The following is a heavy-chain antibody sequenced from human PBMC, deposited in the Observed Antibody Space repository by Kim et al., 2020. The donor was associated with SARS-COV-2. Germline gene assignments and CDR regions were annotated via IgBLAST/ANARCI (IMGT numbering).Heavy chain of an antibody. V-gene: IGHV4-59*01. Sequence: NYTPSLKSRVTISVDTSKNPFSLKLSSVTAADTAVYYCASMFGELYQFDSWGQGTLVTVSS. D-gene: IGHD3-10*02. J-gene: IGHJ4*02. CDR3: ASMFGELYQFDS.